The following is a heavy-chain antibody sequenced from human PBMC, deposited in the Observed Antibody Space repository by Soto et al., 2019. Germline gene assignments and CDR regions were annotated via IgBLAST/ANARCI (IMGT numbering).Heavy chain of an antibody. CDR3: AREGSYDSSGYHYPVDY. V-gene: IGHV3-66*01. D-gene: IGHD3-22*01. Sequence: PGGSLRLSCAASGFTVSSNYMSWVRQAPGKGLEWVSVIYSGGSTYYADSVKGRFTISRDNSKNTLYLQMNSLRAEDTAVYYCAREGSYDSSGYHYPVDYWGQGTLVTVSS. J-gene: IGHJ4*02. CDR1: GFTVSSNY. CDR2: IYSGGST.